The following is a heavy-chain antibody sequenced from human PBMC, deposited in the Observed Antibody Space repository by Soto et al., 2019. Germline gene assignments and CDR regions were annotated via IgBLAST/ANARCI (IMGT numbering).Heavy chain of an antibody. CDR2: IITIFGTA. J-gene: IGHJ6*02. CDR3: ARGPLYCSGGSCHYYYYGMDV. D-gene: IGHD2-15*01. CDR1: GGTFSSYA. V-gene: IGHV1-69*01. Sequence: QVQLVQSGAEVKKPGSSVKVSCKASGGTFSSYAISWVRQAPGQGLEWMGGIITIFGTANYAQKFQGRVTITADESTSTAYMELSSLRSEDTAVYYCARGPLYCSGGSCHYYYYGMDVWGQGTTVTVSS.